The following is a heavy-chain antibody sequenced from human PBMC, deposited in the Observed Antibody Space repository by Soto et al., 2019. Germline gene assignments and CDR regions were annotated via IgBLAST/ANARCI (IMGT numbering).Heavy chain of an antibody. Sequence: GGSLTLSSAAAGVPYSKYRMSCVREARGEGLEWVANKKRDGSESHYADSVKGRFTISRDNAENSLYLQMTSLRAEDTAVYYCATALRIEPWGQRTLVTV. CDR1: GVPYSKYR. D-gene: IGHD3-3*02. J-gene: IGHJ5*02. CDR3: ATALRIEP. V-gene: IGHV3-7*01. CDR2: KKRDGSES.